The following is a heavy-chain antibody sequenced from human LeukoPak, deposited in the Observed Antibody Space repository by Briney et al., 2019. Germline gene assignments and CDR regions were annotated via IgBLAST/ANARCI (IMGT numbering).Heavy chain of an antibody. V-gene: IGHV3-15*01. D-gene: IGHD5-18*01. CDR1: GFTFSNAC. J-gene: IGHJ4*02. CDR3: TTGTWIQLWLPDY. Sequence: GGSLRLSCAASGFTFSNACMSWVRQAPGKGLEWVGHIKSKTGGGTTDFAAPVKGRFTISRDDSENTLFLQMNSLKTGDTAVYYCTTGTWIQLWLPDYWGQGTLVTVSS. CDR2: IKSKTGGGTT.